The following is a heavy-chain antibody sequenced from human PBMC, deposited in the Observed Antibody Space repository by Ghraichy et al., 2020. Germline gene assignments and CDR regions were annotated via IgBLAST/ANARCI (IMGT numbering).Heavy chain of an antibody. CDR1: GYTFTGYY. V-gene: IGHV1-2*02. CDR2: INPNSGGT. D-gene: IGHD2-2*02. CDR3: ARAVPAAIVAYYYYYGMDV. Sequence: ASVKVSCKASGYTFTGYYMHWVRQAPGQGLEWMGWINPNSGGTNYAQKFQGRVTMTRDTSISTAYMELSRLRSDDTTVYYCARAVPAAIVAYYYYYGMDVWGQGTTVTVSS. J-gene: IGHJ6*02.